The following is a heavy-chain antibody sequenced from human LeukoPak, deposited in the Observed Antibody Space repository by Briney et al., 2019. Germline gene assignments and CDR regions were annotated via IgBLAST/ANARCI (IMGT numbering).Heavy chain of an antibody. D-gene: IGHD3-10*01. V-gene: IGHV4-30-4*07. CDR2: LYFTGNT. J-gene: IGHJ4*02. CDR1: GGSVSSGGYS. CDR3: ARDTLLWFGELQIWKPFDY. Sequence: PSETLSLTCGVSGGSVSSGGYSWSWIRQPPGKGLGWIGYLYFTGNTYYNPSLKSRVTISVDTSKNQFSLKLSSVTAADTAVYYCARDTLLWFGELQIWKPFDYWGQGTLVTVSS.